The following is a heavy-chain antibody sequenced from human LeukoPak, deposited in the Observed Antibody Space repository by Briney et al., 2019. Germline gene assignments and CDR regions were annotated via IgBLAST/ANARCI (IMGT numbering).Heavy chain of an antibody. D-gene: IGHD5-24*01. V-gene: IGHV4-59*01. CDR2: VFSRGST. Sequence: SETLSLTCTVSGVSMSSYYWSWMRQPPGTGLEWIGYVFSRGSTNYNPSLKSRVTISVDTSKNQFYLNMSTVTAADTAMYYCARRRRDGYNFDLWGQGTLVTVSS. J-gene: IGHJ4*02. CDR3: ARRRRDGYNFDL. CDR1: GVSMSSYY.